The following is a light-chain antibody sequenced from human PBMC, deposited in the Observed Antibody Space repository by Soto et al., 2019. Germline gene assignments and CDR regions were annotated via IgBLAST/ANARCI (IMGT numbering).Light chain of an antibody. Sequence: DIQMTQSPSALSAAVGDRVTITCRASQDISNRLGWFQQRPGKAPKRLIYSASGLETGVPSRFSGTGSGTEFTLTVNSLQPEAFATHYCQQHASYPRDFGPGTKVEIK. V-gene: IGKV1-17*03. CDR3: QQHASYPRD. CDR1: QDISNR. J-gene: IGKJ1*01. CDR2: SAS.